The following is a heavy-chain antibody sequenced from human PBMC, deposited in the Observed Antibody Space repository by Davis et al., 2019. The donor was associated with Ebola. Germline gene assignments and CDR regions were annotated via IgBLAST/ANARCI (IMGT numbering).Heavy chain of an antibody. CDR2: IYYSGST. CDR3: ARHGERYCSDGSCYPRNPDY. CDR1: GDSMSDYY. J-gene: IGHJ4*02. Sequence: SETLSLTCTVSGDSMSDYYYNWIRQPPGRGLEWIGTIYYSGSTYSNPSLKSRVTISVDTSMNQFSLKLTSVTAADTAVYYCARHGERYCSDGSCYPRNPDYWGQGTLVTVSS. V-gene: IGHV4-59*04. D-gene: IGHD2-15*01.